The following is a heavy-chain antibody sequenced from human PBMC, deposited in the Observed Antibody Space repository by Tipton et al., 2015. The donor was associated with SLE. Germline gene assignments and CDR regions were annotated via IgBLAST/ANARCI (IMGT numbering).Heavy chain of an antibody. CDR3: ARGIAQDY. J-gene: IGHJ4*02. V-gene: IGHV4-34*01. D-gene: IGHD6-13*01. CDR1: GGSFGGYY. Sequence: TLSLTCSIYGGSFGGYYWSWIRQPPGKGLEWIGEINHGGSTNYNPSLKSRVTITVDMSKNQFSLRLISVTAADTAVYYCARGIAQDYWGQGTLVTVSS. CDR2: INHGGST.